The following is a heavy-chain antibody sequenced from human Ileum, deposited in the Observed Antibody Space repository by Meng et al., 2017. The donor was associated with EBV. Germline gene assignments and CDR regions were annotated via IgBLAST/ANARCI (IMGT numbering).Heavy chain of an antibody. J-gene: IGHJ5*02. CDR2: MNSYTGNA. CDR1: GYTFINHD. CDR3: ARGSGAGGRDWFDP. D-gene: IGHD3-16*01. V-gene: IGHV1-8*01. Sequence: GLLVQSGAEVKKPGASVKCSCKASGYTFINHDINWVRQAAGQGLESIGWMNSYTGNAGYAQKFRGRVTMTRDTSINTAYLEVISLTSEDTAVYYCARGSGAGGRDWFDPWGQGTLVTVSS.